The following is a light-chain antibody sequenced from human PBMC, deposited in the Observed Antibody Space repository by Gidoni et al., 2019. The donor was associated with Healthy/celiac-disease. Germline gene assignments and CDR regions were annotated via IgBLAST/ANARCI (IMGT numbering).Light chain of an antibody. CDR3: QQANSFLT. V-gene: IGKV1-12*01. J-gene: IGKJ1*01. CDR1: QCVSSW. Sequence: DIQMTQSPSSVSASVGDRVTITCRASQCVSSWLAWYQPTPGKAPKLLIYAASRLQSGVPSSLSGSGSGTVFTLTISSLPPEDFATYYCQQANSFLTFGQXTKVEIK. CDR2: AAS.